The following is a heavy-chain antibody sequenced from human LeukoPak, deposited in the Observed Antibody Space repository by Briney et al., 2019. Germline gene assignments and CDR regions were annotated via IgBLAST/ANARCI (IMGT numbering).Heavy chain of an antibody. CDR1: GFTFSTYA. V-gene: IGHV3-30-3*01. CDR3: ASSPIVATINDY. D-gene: IGHD5-12*01. J-gene: IGHJ4*02. Sequence: PGRSLRLSCAASGFTFSTYAMHWVRQAPGKGLDWVAVLSYDGSNEFYADSVKGRFTISRDNSKNTLYLQMNSLRGEDTAVYYCASSPIVATINDYWGQGTLVTVSS. CDR2: LSYDGSNE.